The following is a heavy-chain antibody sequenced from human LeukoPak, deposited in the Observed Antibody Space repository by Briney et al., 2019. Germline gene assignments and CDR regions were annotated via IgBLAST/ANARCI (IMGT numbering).Heavy chain of an antibody. V-gene: IGHV4-59*01. CDR3: ARDGGGYYGMDV. CDR2: IYYSRSA. Sequence: AETLSLTCTVSGGSISSYYWSWVRQPPGKGLEWIGYIYYSRSANYNPSLKSRVTISVDTSKNQFSLKLSSVTAADTAVYYCARDGGGYYGMDVWGQGTTVTVSS. J-gene: IGHJ6*02. CDR1: GGSISSYY. D-gene: IGHD3-16*01.